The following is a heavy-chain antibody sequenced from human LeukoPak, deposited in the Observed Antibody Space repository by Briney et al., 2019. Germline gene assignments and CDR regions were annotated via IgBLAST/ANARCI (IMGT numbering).Heavy chain of an antibody. J-gene: IGHJ4*02. D-gene: IGHD5-18*01. V-gene: IGHV4-59*01. CDR3: ARATNSYGPLPDDY. Sequence: SETLSLTCTVSGGSISSYYWSWIRQPPGKGLEWIGYIYYSGSTNYNPSLKSRVTISVDTSKNQFSLKLSSVTAADTAVYYCARATNSYGPLPDDYWGQGTLVTVSS. CDR2: IYYSGST. CDR1: GGSISSYY.